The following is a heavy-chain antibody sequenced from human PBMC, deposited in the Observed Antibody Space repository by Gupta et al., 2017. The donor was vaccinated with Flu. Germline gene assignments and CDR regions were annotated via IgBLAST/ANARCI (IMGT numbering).Heavy chain of an antibody. CDR2: LSLKGGQSSI. CDR3: ARXDTPLNRFTYFDY. Sequence: RHWVRLVPGKGLEWVAGLSLKGGQSSIGYGAFVDGRFTISRDNSKNSLFLRMSGLRPEDXAXYFCARXDTPLNRFTYFDYWGQGTLVTVSS. D-gene: IGHD2-15*01. V-gene: IGHV3-9*01. J-gene: IGHJ4*02.